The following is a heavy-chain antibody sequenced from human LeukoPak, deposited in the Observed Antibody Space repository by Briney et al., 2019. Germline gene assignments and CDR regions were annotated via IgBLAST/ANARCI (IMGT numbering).Heavy chain of an antibody. CDR3: ATSYDSSGCD. CDR1: GFTFSSFW. Sequence: PGGSLRLSCAASGFTFSSFWMAWVRQAPGKGLEWVANIKQDGSLQYYGDSVKGRFTISRDNAKNSLYLQMNGLRAEDTALYYCATSYDSSGCDWGQGTLVTVSS. CDR2: IKQDGSLQ. J-gene: IGHJ4*02. V-gene: IGHV3-7*01. D-gene: IGHD3-22*01.